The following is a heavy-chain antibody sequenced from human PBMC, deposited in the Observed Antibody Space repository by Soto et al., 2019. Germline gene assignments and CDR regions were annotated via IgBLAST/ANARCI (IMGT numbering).Heavy chain of an antibody. CDR2: IYYSGST. D-gene: IGHD3-3*01. Sequence: KTSETLSLTCTVSGGSISSSSYYWGWIRQPPGKGLEWIGSIYYSGSTYYNPSLKSRVTISVDTSKNQFSLKLSSVTAADTAVYYCAREDGYDFWSGYHPGMDVWGQGTTVTVSS. V-gene: IGHV4-39*02. J-gene: IGHJ6*02. CDR1: GGSISSSSYY. CDR3: AREDGYDFWSGYHPGMDV.